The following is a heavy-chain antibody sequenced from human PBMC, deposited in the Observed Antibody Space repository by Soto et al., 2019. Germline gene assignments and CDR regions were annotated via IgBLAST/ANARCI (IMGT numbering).Heavy chain of an antibody. D-gene: IGHD3-22*01. CDR1: GFTFSSYS. CDR3: ARDSPYYYDSSGFFQH. J-gene: IGHJ1*01. Sequence: EVQLVESGGGLVKPGGSLRLSCAASGFTFSSYSMNWVRQAPGKGLEWVSSISSSSSYIYYADSVKGRFTISRDNAKNSLYLQMNSLRAEDTAVYYCARDSPYYYDSSGFFQHWGQGTLVTVSS. CDR2: ISSSSSYI. V-gene: IGHV3-21*01.